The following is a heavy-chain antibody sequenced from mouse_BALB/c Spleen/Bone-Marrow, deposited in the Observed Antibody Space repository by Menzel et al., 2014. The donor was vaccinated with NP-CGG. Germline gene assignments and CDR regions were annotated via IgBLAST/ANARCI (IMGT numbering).Heavy chain of an antibody. CDR1: GSTFSDYG. CDR3: ATIYYGNSYAMDY. J-gene: IGHJ4*01. Sequence: EVQGVESGGGLVQPGGSRKLSCAASGSTFSDYGMAWVRQAPGKGPEWVAFISNLAYSIYYADTVTGRFTISRENAKNTLYLEMSSLRSEDTAMYYCATIYYGNSYAMDYWGQGTSVTVSS. CDR2: ISNLAYSI. V-gene: IGHV5-15*02. D-gene: IGHD2-1*01.